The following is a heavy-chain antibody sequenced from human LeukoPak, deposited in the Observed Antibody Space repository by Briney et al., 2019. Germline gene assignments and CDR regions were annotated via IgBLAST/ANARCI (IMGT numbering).Heavy chain of an antibody. D-gene: IGHD1-26*01. Sequence: PGGSLRLSCAASGLTFSSYGMHWVRQAPGKGLEWVAVIWYDGSNKYYADSVKGRFTISRDNSKNTLYLQMNSLRAEDTAVYYCARGPRFLGNTSRRQGFDYWGQGTLVTVSS. CDR3: ARGPRFLGNTSRRQGFDY. CDR2: IWYDGSNK. V-gene: IGHV3-33*01. CDR1: GLTFSSYG. J-gene: IGHJ4*02.